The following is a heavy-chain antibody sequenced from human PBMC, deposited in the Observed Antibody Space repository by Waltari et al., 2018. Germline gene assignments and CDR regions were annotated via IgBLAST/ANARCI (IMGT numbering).Heavy chain of an antibody. CDR1: GFTFSSYE. Sequence: VQLVESGGGLVQPGGSLRLSCAASGFTFSSYELNWVRQAPGTGLEWVSYISSDGDTIYYADSVKGRFTISRDNAKNSLFLQMNSLRAEDTAVYYCAREMTTIPHFDSWGQGTLVTVSS. V-gene: IGHV3-48*03. CDR2: ISSDGDTI. CDR3: AREMTTIPHFDS. D-gene: IGHD4-4*01. J-gene: IGHJ4*02.